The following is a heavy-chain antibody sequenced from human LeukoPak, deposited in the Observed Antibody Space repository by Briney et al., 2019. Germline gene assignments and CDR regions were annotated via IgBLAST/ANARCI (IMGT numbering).Heavy chain of an antibody. CDR1: GFTFSSNG. D-gene: IGHD5/OR15-5a*01. J-gene: IGHJ4*02. Sequence: GGSLRLSCAASGFTFSSNGMHWVRQTPGKGLDWVAFTRYDESKTFYGDSVRGRFTISRDNSKNTLYLQMNSLTTNDSAVYYCAKARYSVSPALASWAKGTLVTVSS. CDR2: TRYDESKT. V-gene: IGHV3-30*02. CDR3: AKARYSVSPALAS.